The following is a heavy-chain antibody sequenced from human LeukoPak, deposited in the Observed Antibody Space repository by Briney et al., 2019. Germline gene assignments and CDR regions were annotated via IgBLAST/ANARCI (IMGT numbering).Heavy chain of an antibody. CDR1: GFTFSIYW. CDR3: ARDPLDSSGWYADY. CDR2: INSDGSST. J-gene: IGHJ4*02. V-gene: IGHV3-74*01. Sequence: GGSLRLSCAASGFTFSIYWMHWVRQAPGKGLVWVSRINSDGSSTNYADSVKGRFTISRDNAKSTLYLQMNSLRVQDTAVYYCARDPLDSSGWYADYWGQGTLVTVSS. D-gene: IGHD6-19*01.